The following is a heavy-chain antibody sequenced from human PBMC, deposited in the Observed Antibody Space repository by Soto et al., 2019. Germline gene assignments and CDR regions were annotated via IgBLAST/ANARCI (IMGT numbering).Heavy chain of an antibody. J-gene: IGHJ6*02. D-gene: IGHD2-8*01. CDR3: ARVLPPAPFAAYANHYYSGLDV. V-gene: IGHV1-69*12. CDR1: GGTFSSYA. CDR2: IIPIFGTA. Sequence: QVQLVQSGAEVKKPGSSVKVSCKASGGTFSSYAISWVRQAPGQGLEWMGGIIPIFGTANYAQKFQGRVTMTADESTRTADTERSSVRSEGTAVYYCARVLPPAPFAAYANHYYSGLDVWGRGTTDTVFS.